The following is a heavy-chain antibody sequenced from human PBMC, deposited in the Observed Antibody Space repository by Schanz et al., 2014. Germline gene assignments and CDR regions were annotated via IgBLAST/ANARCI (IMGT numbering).Heavy chain of an antibody. Sequence: EVQLVESGGGLVQPGGSLRLSCAASGFTVSSNYMSWVRQAPGKGLEWVSIVSHDGFTKHYADSVRGRFTISRDDAKNSLYLQMNSLRAEDTAVYYCTRDDFGASDYWGQGTLVTVSS. CDR1: GFTVSSNY. CDR3: TRDDFGASDY. V-gene: IGHV3-53*01. J-gene: IGHJ4*02. D-gene: IGHD3-16*01. CDR2: VSHDGFTK.